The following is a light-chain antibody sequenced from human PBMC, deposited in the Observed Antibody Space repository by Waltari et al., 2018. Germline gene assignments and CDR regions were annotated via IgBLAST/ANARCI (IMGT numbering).Light chain of an antibody. Sequence: EIVMTQSPATLSVSPGEGASLSCRASQSVSNNLAWYQQKPGQAPRLLVYGASTRATSIPARFSGSGSGTEFTLTISSLQSEDFALYYCQQYDTWPPLTFGGGTKVEIK. CDR2: GAS. J-gene: IGKJ4*01. CDR3: QQYDTWPPLT. V-gene: IGKV3-15*01. CDR1: QSVSNN.